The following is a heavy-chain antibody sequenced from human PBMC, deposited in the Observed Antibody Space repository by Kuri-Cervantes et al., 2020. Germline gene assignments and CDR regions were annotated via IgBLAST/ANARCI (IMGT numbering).Heavy chain of an antibody. CDR1: GGSISSGDYY. J-gene: IGHJ5*02. V-gene: IGHV4-30-4*02. CDR3: ARGRAGAARRMWWFDP. D-gene: IGHD6-6*01. Sequence: SETLSPTCTVSGGSISSGDYYWSWVRQPPGKGLEWVGYIYYSGSTYYNPSLKSRVTISVDRSKNQFSLKLTSVTAADTAVYYCARGRAGAARRMWWFDPWGQGTLVTAPQ. CDR2: IYYSGST.